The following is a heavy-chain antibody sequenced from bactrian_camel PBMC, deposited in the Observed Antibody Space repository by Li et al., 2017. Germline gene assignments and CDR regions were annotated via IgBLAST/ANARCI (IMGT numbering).Heavy chain of an antibody. V-gene: IGHV3S40*01. D-gene: IGHD3*01. CDR2: MISTGGRT. CDR3: AAGMRSCGTWNSYDNIY. CDR1: GFPFSTYGYD. Sequence: VQLVESGGGLVQPGGSLKLSCAASGFPFSTYGYDIHWVRQAPGKGLEWVSVMISTGGRTYYADSVKGRFTISRDTAKNTVYLQLNNLKPEDTAMYYCAAGMRSCGTWNSYDNIYRGQGTQVTVS. J-gene: IGHJ4*01.